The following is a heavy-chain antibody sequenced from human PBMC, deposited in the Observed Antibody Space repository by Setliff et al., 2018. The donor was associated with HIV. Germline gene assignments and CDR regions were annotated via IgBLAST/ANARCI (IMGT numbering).Heavy chain of an antibody. CDR3: ARDGWDYYGSGTYPPLYYFDS. V-gene: IGHV1-8*03. CDR2: MNPKSGNT. CDR1: RGTFSSYA. Sequence: ASVKVSCKASRGTFSSYAVNWVRQASGQGLEWMGWMNPKSGNTGYAQKFQGRVTIIADESTSTAYMELSSLRSEDTAVYYCARDGWDYYGSGTYPPLYYFDSWGQGTLVTVSS. J-gene: IGHJ4*01. D-gene: IGHD3-10*01.